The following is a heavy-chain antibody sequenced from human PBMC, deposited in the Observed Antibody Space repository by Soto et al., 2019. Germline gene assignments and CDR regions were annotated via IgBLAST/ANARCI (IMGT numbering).Heavy chain of an antibody. D-gene: IGHD2-15*01. CDR1: GFSLSTPGMR. Sequence: SGPTLVKPPRTRRLTCTFSGFSLSTPGMRVSWXRQPPGTALAWPACIDWDDDTFYSPPLKTRLTISKDTSKNQVVLTMTNMDPPDTAIYYCARVWIVDSFDYWGEGALVTVSS. J-gene: IGHJ4*02. CDR2: IDWDDDT. CDR3: ARVWIVDSFDY. V-gene: IGHV2-70*04.